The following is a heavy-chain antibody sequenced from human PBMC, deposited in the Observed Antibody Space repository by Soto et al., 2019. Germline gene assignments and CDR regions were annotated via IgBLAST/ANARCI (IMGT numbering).Heavy chain of an antibody. J-gene: IGHJ4*02. CDR1: GLTLSNYW. CDR2: IKQDGSEK. D-gene: IGHD6-19*01. Sequence: EVELVESGGALVQPGGSLRLSCAASGLTLSNYWMNWVRQAPGKGLEWVAIIKQDGSEKLYVDSMRGRFTISRDNAKNSVFLQMDSLRVEDTAVYYCVAGSGWLPDYWGLGTLVTVSS. CDR3: VAGSGWLPDY. V-gene: IGHV3-7*01.